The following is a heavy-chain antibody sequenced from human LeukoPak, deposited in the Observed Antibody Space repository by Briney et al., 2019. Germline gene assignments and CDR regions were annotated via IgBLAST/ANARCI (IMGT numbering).Heavy chain of an antibody. V-gene: IGHV1-2*02. D-gene: IGHD2-2*01. CDR2: IKPDSDAT. J-gene: IGHJ4*02. Sequence: LWASVKVSCKASGYVFATHWLHWVRQAPGQGLEWVGYIKPDSDATDLAQRFQGRVTLTRDTSISTAYLELNGLTADDTAVYFCAKDDPHQRFDNWGQGTLVTVSS. CDR3: AKDDPHQRFDN. CDR1: GYVFATHW.